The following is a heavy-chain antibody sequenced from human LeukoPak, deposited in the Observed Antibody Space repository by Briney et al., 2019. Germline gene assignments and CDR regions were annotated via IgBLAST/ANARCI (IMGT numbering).Heavy chain of an antibody. CDR1: GYTFTSYA. J-gene: IGHJ1*01. D-gene: IGHD6-6*01. CDR3: ARDPSGVYSSAWIEYFQH. Sequence: GASVKVSCKASGYTFTSYAMNWVRQAPGQGLEWMGWINTNTGNPTYAQGFTGRFVFSLDTSVSTAYLQISSLKAEDTAVYYCARDPSGVYSSAWIEYFQHWGQGTLVTVSS. V-gene: IGHV7-4-1*02. CDR2: INTNTGNP.